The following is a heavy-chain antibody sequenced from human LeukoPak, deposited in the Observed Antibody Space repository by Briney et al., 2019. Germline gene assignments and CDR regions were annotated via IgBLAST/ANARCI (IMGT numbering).Heavy chain of an antibody. V-gene: IGHV1-46*01. Sequence: ASVKVSCKASGYTFTSYYMHWVRQAPGQGVEWMGIINPSGGSTNYAQKFQGRVTMTRYTSTSTVYMELSSLRSEDTAVYYCAREYYYDSSGYYAQPSAYWGQGTLVTVSS. CDR1: GYTFTSYY. D-gene: IGHD3-22*01. CDR3: AREYYYDSSGYYAQPSAY. CDR2: INPSGGST. J-gene: IGHJ4*02.